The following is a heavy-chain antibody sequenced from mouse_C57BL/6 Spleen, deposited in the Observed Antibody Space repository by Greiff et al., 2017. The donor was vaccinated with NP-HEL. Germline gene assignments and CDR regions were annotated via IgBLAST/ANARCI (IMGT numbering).Heavy chain of an antibody. V-gene: IGHV1-20*01. CDR1: GYSFTGYF. CDR3: ARNYGSWYFDV. D-gene: IGHD1-1*01. Sequence: VQLQQSGPELVKPGDSVKISCKASGYSFTGYFMNWVMQSHGKSLEWIGRINPYNGDTFYNQKFKGKATLTGDKSSSTAHMELRSLTSEDSAVYYCARNYGSWYFDVWGTGTTVTVSS. J-gene: IGHJ1*03. CDR2: INPYNGDT.